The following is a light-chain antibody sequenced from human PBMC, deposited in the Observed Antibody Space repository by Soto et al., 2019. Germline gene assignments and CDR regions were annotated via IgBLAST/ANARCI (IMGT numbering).Light chain of an antibody. V-gene: IGKV1-39*01. CDR3: QQCFSPPYT. CDR2: ETS. CDR1: QSLSSR. J-gene: IGKJ2*01. Sequence: IQMTQSPSSLSASVGDRVTITCRASQSLSSRLTWYQQKPGEAPKLLIYETSSLHSGVPSRFSGSGSETDFTLTINSLQPEDFATYYCQQCFSPPYTFGQGTKLEIK.